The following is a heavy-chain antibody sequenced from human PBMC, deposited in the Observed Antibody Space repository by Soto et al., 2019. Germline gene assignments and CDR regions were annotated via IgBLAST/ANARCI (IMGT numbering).Heavy chain of an antibody. V-gene: IGHV4-59*08. CDR1: GGSFSPND. CDR2: IYYGGTT. J-gene: IGHJ5*01. Sequence: SDTLSLTCNVSGGSFSPNDWSWIRQPPGKGLEWVGYIYYGGTTSYNPSLKSRVTISLETSKSQFSLRLTAVTAADTAVYYCVRLGKYYQSLDTWGPGTLVTVSS. CDR3: VRLGKYYQSLDT. D-gene: IGHD2-2*01.